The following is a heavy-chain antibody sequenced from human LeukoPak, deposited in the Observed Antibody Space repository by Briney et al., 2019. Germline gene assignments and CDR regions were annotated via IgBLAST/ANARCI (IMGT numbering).Heavy chain of an antibody. CDR2: ISGSGLST. CDR1: GFTFSNHA. V-gene: IGHV3-23*01. J-gene: IGHJ6*03. CDR3: ARNRGSSYYYYYMDV. Sequence: GGSLRLSCAASGFTFSNHAMNWVRQAPGKGLEWVSTISGSGLSTNYADSVKGRFTISRDNAKNSLYLQMNSLRAEDTAVYYCARNRGSSYYYYYMDVWGKGTTVTVSS. D-gene: IGHD6-13*01.